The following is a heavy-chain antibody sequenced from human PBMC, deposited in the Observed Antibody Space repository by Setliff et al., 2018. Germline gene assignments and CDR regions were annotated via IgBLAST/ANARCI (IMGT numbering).Heavy chain of an antibody. CDR1: GYTFINYE. D-gene: IGHD1-7*01. Sequence: ASVKVSCKASGYTFINYEINWVRQATGQGLEWMGGMNPNNGNTGYAQKFQGRVTMTRNTSISTAYMELSSLRSEDTAVFYCARDLTGTSGYWGQGTLVTVSS. CDR2: MNPNNGNT. V-gene: IGHV1-8*02. CDR3: ARDLTGTSGY. J-gene: IGHJ4*02.